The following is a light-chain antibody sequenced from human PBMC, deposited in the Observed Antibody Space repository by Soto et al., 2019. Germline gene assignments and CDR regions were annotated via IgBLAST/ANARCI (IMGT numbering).Light chain of an antibody. CDR1: QSISSS. CDR2: VAS. Sequence: DIQMTQSPSSLSASVGDRVTITCRASQSISSSLNWYQQKPGKPPKILIYVASSLQSGVPSRFSGSGSGTDFTLTISSLQPEDFSTYYCQQSYSTLFTFGPGTKVDIK. CDR3: QQSYSTLFT. V-gene: IGKV1-39*01. J-gene: IGKJ3*01.